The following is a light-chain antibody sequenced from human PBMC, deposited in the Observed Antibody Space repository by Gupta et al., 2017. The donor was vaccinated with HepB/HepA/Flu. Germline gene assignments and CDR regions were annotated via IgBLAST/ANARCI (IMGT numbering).Light chain of an antibody. CDR1: SSNIGSNF. Sequence: QSVLTQPPSVSAAPGQKVTISCSGSSSNIGSNFVSWYQQLPGTAPNLLIYENNKRDAGTPDRVSVSKSGTSATLGITGLQTGEEADYYCATWENHRNAGWVFGTGTTVTVL. CDR3: ATWENHRNAGWV. V-gene: IGLV1-51*02. CDR2: ENN. J-gene: IGLJ1*01.